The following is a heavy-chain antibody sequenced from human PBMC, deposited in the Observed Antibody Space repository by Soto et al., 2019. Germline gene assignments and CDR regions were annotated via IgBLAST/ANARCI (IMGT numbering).Heavy chain of an antibody. CDR2: INPNSGGT. Sequence: ASVKVSCKASGYTFTGYYMHWVRQAPGQGLEWMGWINPNSGGTNYAQKFQGRVTMTRDTSISTAYMELSRLRSDDTVVYYCASLYGSGSYRDYYYGMDVWGQGTTVTVSS. J-gene: IGHJ6*02. CDR1: GYTFTGYY. D-gene: IGHD3-10*01. V-gene: IGHV1-2*02. CDR3: ASLYGSGSYRDYYYGMDV.